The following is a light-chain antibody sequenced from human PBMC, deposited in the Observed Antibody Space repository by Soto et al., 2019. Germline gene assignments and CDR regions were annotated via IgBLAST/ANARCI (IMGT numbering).Light chain of an antibody. CDR3: CSYEGSYTYV. CDR1: SSDVGGYNY. V-gene: IGLV2-11*01. CDR2: DVS. Sequence: QSVLTQPRSVSGSPGQSVTISCTGTSSDVGGYNYVSWYQQHPGKAPKLMIYDVSKRPSGVPDRFSGSKSGNTASLTISGLQAEDEADYYSCSYEGSYTYVFGTGTRSPS. J-gene: IGLJ1*01.